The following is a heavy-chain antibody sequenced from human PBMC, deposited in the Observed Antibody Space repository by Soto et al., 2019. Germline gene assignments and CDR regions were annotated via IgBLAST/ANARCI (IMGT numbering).Heavy chain of an antibody. CDR1: RFNFSSYG. J-gene: IGHJ4*02. Sequence: PGESLRISFASSRFNFSSYGMHWDRQAPGKGMEWVAVISSDGSNKDYADKVKGRFTISRDNSTNTLYQQKNSLRAEDTAVYYCAKDDYDSSGYPDYWGQGT. V-gene: IGHV3-30*18. D-gene: IGHD3-22*01. CDR2: ISSDGSNK. CDR3: AKDDYDSSGYPDY.